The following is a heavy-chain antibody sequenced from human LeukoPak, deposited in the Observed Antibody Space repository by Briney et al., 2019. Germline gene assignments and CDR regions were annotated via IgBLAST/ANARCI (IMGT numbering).Heavy chain of an antibody. CDR2: IYCSGST. CDR3: AKSNGYGLVDI. D-gene: IGHD3-10*01. V-gene: IGHV4-59*12. CDR1: GGSISSYY. Sequence: SETLSLTCTVSGGSISSYYWSWIRQPPGKGLEWIGCIYCSGSTNYNPSFKSRVTISLDTSRNQFSLKLNSVTAADTAVYYCAKSNGYGLVDIWGQGTMVTVSS. J-gene: IGHJ3*02.